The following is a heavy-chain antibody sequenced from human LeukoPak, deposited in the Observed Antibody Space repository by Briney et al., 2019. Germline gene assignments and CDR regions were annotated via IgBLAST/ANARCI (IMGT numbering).Heavy chain of an antibody. D-gene: IGHD3-22*01. CDR3: ARYQTNYYDSSGFVDY. Sequence: SETLSLTCTVSGGPISSGGYYWSWIRQHPGKGLEWIGYIYYSGSTYYNPSLKSRVTISVDTSKNQFSLKLSSVTAADTAVYYCARYQTNYYDSSGFVDYWGQGTLVTVSS. CDR1: GGPISSGGYY. CDR2: IYYSGST. J-gene: IGHJ4*02. V-gene: IGHV4-31*03.